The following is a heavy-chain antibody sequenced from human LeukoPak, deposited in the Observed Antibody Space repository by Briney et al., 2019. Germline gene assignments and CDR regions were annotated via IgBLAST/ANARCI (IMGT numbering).Heavy chain of an antibody. Sequence: GGSLRLSCAASGFTFSSYWMHWVRQAPGRGLVWVSRINPDGTSTSYADSVKGRFTISRDNAKNSLYLQMNSLRAEDTAVYYCARVQWEAGYFDFWGPGTLVTVSS. CDR3: ARVQWEAGYFDF. CDR1: GFTFSSYW. J-gene: IGHJ4*02. CDR2: INPDGTST. V-gene: IGHV3-74*01. D-gene: IGHD1-26*01.